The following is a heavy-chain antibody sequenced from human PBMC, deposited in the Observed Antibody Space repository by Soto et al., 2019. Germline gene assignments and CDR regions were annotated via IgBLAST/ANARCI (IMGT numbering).Heavy chain of an antibody. Sequence: PGGSLRLSCAASGFTFTRYSMNWVRQAPGKGLEWVSSISSTTNYIYYADSMKGRFTVSRDNAKNSVYLEMNSLSPEDTALYYCARESEDLTSNFDDWGQGTLVTVSS. CDR2: ISSTTNYI. CDR3: ARESEDLTSNFDD. V-gene: IGHV3-21*01. CDR1: GFTFTRYS. J-gene: IGHJ4*02.